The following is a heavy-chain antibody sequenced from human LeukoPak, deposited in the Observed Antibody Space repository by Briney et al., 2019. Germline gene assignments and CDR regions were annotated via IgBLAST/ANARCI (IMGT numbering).Heavy chain of an antibody. J-gene: IGHJ4*02. Sequence: NGGGYNTYYADSVKGRFTISRDNSKNTLYLQMNSLRAEDTAVYYCAKVGTFSGSYYFDYWGQGTLVTVSS. D-gene: IGHD1-26*01. CDR2: NGGGYNT. CDR3: AKVGTFSGSYYFDY. V-gene: IGHV3-23*01.